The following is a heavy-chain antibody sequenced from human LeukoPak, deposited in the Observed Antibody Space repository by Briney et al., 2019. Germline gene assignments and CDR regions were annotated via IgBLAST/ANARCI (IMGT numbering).Heavy chain of an antibody. J-gene: IGHJ5*02. Sequence: PGGSLRLSCAASGFTVNNNYMTWVRQAPGKGLEWVSVIYSNNTTYYADSVKGRFTISRDSSKNTLYLQMNSLRAEDTAVYYCAKGGLRDGYSYASWGQGTLITVSS. CDR1: GFTVNNNY. D-gene: IGHD5-24*01. V-gene: IGHV3-53*01. CDR3: AKGGLRDGYSYAS. CDR2: IYSNNTT.